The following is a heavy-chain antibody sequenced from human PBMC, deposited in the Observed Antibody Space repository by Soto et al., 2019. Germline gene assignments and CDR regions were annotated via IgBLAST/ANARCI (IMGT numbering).Heavy chain of an antibody. CDR2: IIPIFGTA. Sequence: SVKVSCKASGYTFTTYYMHWVRQAPGQGLEWMGGIIPIFGTANYAQKFQGRVTITADESTSTAYMELSSLRSEDTAVYYCARGVPGTYYDFWSGYYKAPALDVWGQGTTVTVSS. J-gene: IGHJ6*02. D-gene: IGHD3-3*01. CDR1: GYTFTTYY. V-gene: IGHV1-69*13. CDR3: ARGVPGTYYDFWSGYYKAPALDV.